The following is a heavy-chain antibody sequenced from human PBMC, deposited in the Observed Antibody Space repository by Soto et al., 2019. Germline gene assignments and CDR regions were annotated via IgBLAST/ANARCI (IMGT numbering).Heavy chain of an antibody. CDR2: IIPIFGTA. D-gene: IGHD3-16*01. V-gene: IGHV1-69*01. CDR3: AREGSRDWYGRGRIDY. Sequence: QVPLVQSGAEVKKPGSSVKVSCKASGGTFSSYAISWVRQAPGQGLEWMGGIIPIFGTANYAQKFQGRVTITADESTSTAYLELSSLISDDTAVDYCAREGSRDWYGRGRIDYWGQGTLVTVSS. CDR1: GGTFSSYA. J-gene: IGHJ4*02.